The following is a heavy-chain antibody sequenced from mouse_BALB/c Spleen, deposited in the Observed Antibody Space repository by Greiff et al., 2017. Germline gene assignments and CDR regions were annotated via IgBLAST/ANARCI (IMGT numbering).Heavy chain of an antibody. V-gene: IGHV5-2*03. CDR3: ARRVCPLPLAMDY. D-gene: IGHD2-1*01. CDR2: INSDGGST. J-gene: IGHJ4*01. CDR1: EYEFPSHD. Sequence: EVKVVESGGGLVQPGESLKLSCESNEYEFPSHDMSWVRKTPEKRLELVAAINSDGGSTYYPDTMERRFIISRDNTKKTLYLQMSSLRSEDTALYYCARRVCPLPLAMDYWGQGTSVTVSS.